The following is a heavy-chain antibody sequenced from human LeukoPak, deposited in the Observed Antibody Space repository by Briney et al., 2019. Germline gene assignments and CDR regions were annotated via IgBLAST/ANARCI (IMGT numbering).Heavy chain of an antibody. J-gene: IGHJ3*02. D-gene: IGHD6-19*01. Sequence: GGSLRLSCAASGFTFSSYGMHWVRQAPGKGLEWVAFIRYDGSNKYYADSVKGRFTISRDNSKSTLYLQMNSLRAEDTAVYYCARGVIAVAGDAFDIWGQGTMVTVSS. CDR3: ARGVIAVAGDAFDI. V-gene: IGHV3-30*02. CDR1: GFTFSSYG. CDR2: IRYDGSNK.